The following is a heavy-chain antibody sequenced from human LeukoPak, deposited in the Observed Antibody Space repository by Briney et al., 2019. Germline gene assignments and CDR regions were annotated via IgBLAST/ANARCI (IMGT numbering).Heavy chain of an antibody. CDR3: ARHPRYSSSSGAYFEY. CDR1: GYTFTGYY. V-gene: IGHV1-2*02. J-gene: IGHJ4*02. D-gene: IGHD6-6*01. Sequence: ASVKVSCKASGYTFTGYYMHWVRQAPGQGLEWMGWINPNSGGTNYAQKFQGRVTMTRDTSISTAYMELSRLRSDDTAVYYCARHPRYSSSSGAYFEYWGQGTLFTVSS. CDR2: INPNSGGT.